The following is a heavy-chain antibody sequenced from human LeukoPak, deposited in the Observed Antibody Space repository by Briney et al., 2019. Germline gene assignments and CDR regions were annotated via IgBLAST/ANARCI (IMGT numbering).Heavy chain of an antibody. V-gene: IGHV3-30*18. D-gene: IGHD4-23*01. CDR3: AKARYGGNSGYDY. J-gene: IGHJ4*02. CDR1: GFTFSSYG. Sequence: GRSLRLSCAASGFTFSSYGMHWVRQAPGKGLEWVAVISYDGSNKYYADSVKGRFTISRDNSKNTLYLQMNSLRAEDTAVYYCAKARYGGNSGYDYWGQGTLVTVSS. CDR2: ISYDGSNK.